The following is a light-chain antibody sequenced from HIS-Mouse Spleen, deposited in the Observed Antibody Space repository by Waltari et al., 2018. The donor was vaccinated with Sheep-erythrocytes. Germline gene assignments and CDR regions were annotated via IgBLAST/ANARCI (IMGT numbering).Light chain of an antibody. Sequence: QSALTQPASVSGSPGQSITISCTGTSSDVGSYNLVSWYQQHPGKAPKLMIYEGSKRPSGVSNHFSGSKSGNTASLTISGLQAEDEADYYCCSYAVSSTPWVFGGGTKLTVL. CDR2: EGS. CDR3: CSYAVSSTPWV. CDR1: SSDVGSYNL. V-gene: IGLV2-23*01. J-gene: IGLJ3*02.